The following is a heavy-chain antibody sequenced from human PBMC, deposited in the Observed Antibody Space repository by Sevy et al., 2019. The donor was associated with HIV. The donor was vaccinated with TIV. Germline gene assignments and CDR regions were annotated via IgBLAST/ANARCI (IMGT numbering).Heavy chain of an antibody. D-gene: IGHD3-22*01. CDR3: ARDGDYYDSSAHQQRGMDV. J-gene: IGHJ6*02. CDR2: ISAYNGNT. CDR1: GYTFTSYG. Sequence: ASVKVSCKASGYTFTSYGISWVRQAPGQGLEWMGWISAYNGNTNYAQKLQGRVTMTTDTSTSTAYMELRSLRSDDTAVYYWARDGDYYDSSAHQQRGMDVWGQGTTVTVSS. V-gene: IGHV1-18*01.